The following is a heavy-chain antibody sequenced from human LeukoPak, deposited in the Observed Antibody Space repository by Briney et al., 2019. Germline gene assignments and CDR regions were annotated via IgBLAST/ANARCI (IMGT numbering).Heavy chain of an antibody. CDR2: ISISGTYI. Sequence: GGSLRLSCAASGFTVSTNYMNWVRQAPGKGLEWVSFISISGTYIHYADSVKGRFTISRDNAKNSLYLQMNSLRAEDTAVYYCARVAGYCSSTSCESYFDYWGQGTLVTVSS. V-gene: IGHV3-21*01. CDR3: ARVAGYCSSTSCESYFDY. D-gene: IGHD2-2*01. CDR1: GFTVSTNY. J-gene: IGHJ4*02.